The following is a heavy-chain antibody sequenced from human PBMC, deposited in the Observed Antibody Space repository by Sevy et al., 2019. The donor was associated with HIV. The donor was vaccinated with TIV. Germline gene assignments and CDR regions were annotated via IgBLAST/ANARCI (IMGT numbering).Heavy chain of an antibody. D-gene: IGHD3-22*01. V-gene: IGHV3-9*01. CDR1: GFIFDDYG. CDR2: ISWNSGSI. Sequence: GGSLRLSCAASGFIFDDYGMHWVRQAPGKGLEWVSGISWNSGSIGYADSVKGRFTISRDNGKNSLYLQMSSLTGEDTAFYYCAKDTMSYYDTSGDYGGYFDSWGQGILVTVSS. CDR3: AKDTMSYYDTSGDYGGYFDS. J-gene: IGHJ4*02.